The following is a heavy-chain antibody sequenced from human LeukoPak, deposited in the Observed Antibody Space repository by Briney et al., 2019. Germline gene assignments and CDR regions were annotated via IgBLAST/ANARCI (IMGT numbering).Heavy chain of an antibody. CDR2: MNPNSGNT. J-gene: IGHJ6*03. CDR3: ARGLKRTSIFGVNRGYYYMDV. CDR1: GYTFTSYD. V-gene: IGHV1-8*03. D-gene: IGHD3-3*01. Sequence: ASVKVSCKASGYTFTSYDINWVRQATGQGLEWMGWMNPNSGNTGYAQKFLGRVTITRNTSISTAYMELSSLRSEDTAVYYCARGLKRTSIFGVNRGYYYMDVWGKGTTVTVSS.